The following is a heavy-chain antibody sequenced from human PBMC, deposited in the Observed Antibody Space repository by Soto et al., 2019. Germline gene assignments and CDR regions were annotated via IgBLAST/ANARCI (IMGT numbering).Heavy chain of an antibody. CDR2: IYYSGST. J-gene: IGHJ3*02. V-gene: IGHV4-39*01. D-gene: IGHD3-10*01. CDR1: GGSISSSSYY. Sequence: PSETLSLTCTVSGGSISSSSYYWGWIRQPPGKGLEWIGSIYYSGSTYYNPSLKSRVTISVDTSKNQFSLKLSSVTAADTAVYYCARRGFGAIRAFDIWGQGTMVTVS. CDR3: ARRGFGAIRAFDI.